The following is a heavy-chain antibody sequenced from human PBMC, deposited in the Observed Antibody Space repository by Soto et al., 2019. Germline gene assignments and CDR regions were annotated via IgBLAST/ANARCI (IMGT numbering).Heavy chain of an antibody. CDR2: FNPSGTST. D-gene: IGHD3-22*01. CDR3: ARGVDSSGYYLR. Sequence: GASVKVSCKASGYTFTSYYMHWVRQAPGQGLEWMGIFNPSGTSTSYAQKFQGRITMTSDTSTSTGYMELSSLRSEDTAVYYCARGVDSSGYYLRWGQGTLVTVSS. J-gene: IGHJ4*02. CDR1: GYTFTSYY. V-gene: IGHV1-46*01.